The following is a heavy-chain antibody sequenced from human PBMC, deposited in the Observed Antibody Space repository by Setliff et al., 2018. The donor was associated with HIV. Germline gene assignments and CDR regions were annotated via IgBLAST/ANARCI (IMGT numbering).Heavy chain of an antibody. CDR2: IYHSGST. CDR3: ARGLSVYSYANVYYYHGMDV. V-gene: IGHV4-38-2*01. CDR1: GYSISNGYY. D-gene: IGHD5-18*01. Sequence: SETLSLTCAVSGYSISNGYYWGWIRQPPGKGLEWIGSIYHSGSTSYNPSLKSRVAISVDTSKSQFSLKMTSVTAADTAVYYCARGLSVYSYANVYYYHGMDVWGQGTTVTVSS. J-gene: IGHJ6*02.